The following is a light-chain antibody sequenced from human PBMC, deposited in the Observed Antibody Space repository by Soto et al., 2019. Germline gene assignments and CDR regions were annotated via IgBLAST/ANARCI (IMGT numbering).Light chain of an antibody. J-gene: IGKJ1*01. Sequence: DIQITQSPSSLSASVGDRVTITCRASQSISTYLNWYQQKPGKAPKLLMHAASSLDRGVPSRFSGSGSGTDFTLTISSLQPEDFATYYCQQSYRTPRTFGRGTKVDIK. CDR1: QSISTY. CDR2: AAS. V-gene: IGKV1-39*01. CDR3: QQSYRTPRT.